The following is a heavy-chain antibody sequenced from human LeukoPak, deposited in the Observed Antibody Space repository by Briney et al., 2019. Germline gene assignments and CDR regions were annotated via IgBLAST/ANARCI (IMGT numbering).Heavy chain of an antibody. CDR1: GGSISSSSYY. CDR2: IYYSGST. V-gene: IGHV4-39*07. J-gene: IGHJ4*02. D-gene: IGHD3-3*01. CDR3: ATLRRYYDFWSGPETH. Sequence: SETLSLTCTVSGGSISSSSYYWGWIRQPPGKGLEWIGSIYYSGSTYYNPSLKSRVTISVDRSKNQFSLKLSSVTAADTAVYYCATLRRYYDFWSGPETHWGQGTLVTVSS.